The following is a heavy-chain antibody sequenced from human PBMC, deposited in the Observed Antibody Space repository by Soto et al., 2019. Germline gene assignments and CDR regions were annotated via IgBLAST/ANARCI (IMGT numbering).Heavy chain of an antibody. V-gene: IGHV1-8*01. Sequence: ASVKVSCKASGYTFTSYDINWVRPATGQGLEWMGWMNPNSGNTCYAQKFPGRVAMTWNTSISTAYMELSSLRSEDMAGYYCAGTDLLWFGELFGAFDIWGQGTMVTVSS. CDR1: GYTFTSYD. D-gene: IGHD3-10*01. CDR3: AGTDLLWFGELFGAFDI. J-gene: IGHJ3*02. CDR2: MNPNSGNT.